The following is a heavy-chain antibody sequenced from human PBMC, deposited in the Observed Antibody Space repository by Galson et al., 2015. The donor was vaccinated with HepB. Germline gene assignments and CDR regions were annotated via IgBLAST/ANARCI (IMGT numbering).Heavy chain of an antibody. D-gene: IGHD3-10*01. Sequence: LRLSCAVSGFRFSNHYMSWIRQAPGKGLEWVAYIGSTGSTKNYADSVKGRFTISRDNANNSLYLQMNSLRDEDTAIYFCAREGSLIRGRTNINYFDSWGQGILVTVSS. CDR3: AREGSLIRGRTNINYFDS. CDR1: GFRFSNHY. J-gene: IGHJ5*01. V-gene: IGHV3-11*01. CDR2: IGSTGSTK.